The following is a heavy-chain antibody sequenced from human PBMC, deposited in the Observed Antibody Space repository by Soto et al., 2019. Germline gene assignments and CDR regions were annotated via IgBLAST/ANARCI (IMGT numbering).Heavy chain of an antibody. J-gene: IGHJ4*02. Sequence: ASVKVSCKASGYTFSDYYLHWVRQAPGQGLEWMGWVNPKTGGTDYTQQFQGRVTMTRDTSISTGYMELTSLTSDDTGVYYCAGGNFRYWGQGTLVTVSS. CDR1: GYTFSDYY. CDR3: AGGNFRY. V-gene: IGHV1-2*02. CDR2: VNPKTGGT.